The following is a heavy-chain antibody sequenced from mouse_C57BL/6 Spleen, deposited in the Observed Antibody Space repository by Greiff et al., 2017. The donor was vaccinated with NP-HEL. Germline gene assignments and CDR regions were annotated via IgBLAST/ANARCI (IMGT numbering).Heavy chain of an antibody. CDR1: GFNIKNTY. J-gene: IGHJ3*01. V-gene: IGHV14-3*01. CDR3: ARSPDSNYVWFAY. D-gene: IGHD2-5*01. Sequence: VQLKQSVAELVRPGASVKLSCTASGFNIKNTYMHWVKQRPEQGLEWIGRIDPANGNTKYAPKFQGKATITADTSSNTAYLQLSSLTSEDTAIYYCARSPDSNYVWFAYWGQGTLVTVSA. CDR2: IDPANGNT.